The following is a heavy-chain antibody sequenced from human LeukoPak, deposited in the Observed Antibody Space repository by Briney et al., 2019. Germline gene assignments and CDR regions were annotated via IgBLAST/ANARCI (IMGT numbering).Heavy chain of an antibody. CDR3: ARQRDWMTTVTYFDY. V-gene: IGHV4-34*01. CDR2: INHSGST. CDR1: GGSFGGYY. Sequence: SETLSLTCAVYGGSFGGYYWSWIRQPPGKGLEWIGEINHSGSTNYNPSLKSRVTISVDTSKNQLPLKLSSVTAADTAVYYCARQRDWMTTVTYFDYWGQGTLITVSS. D-gene: IGHD4-17*01. J-gene: IGHJ4*02.